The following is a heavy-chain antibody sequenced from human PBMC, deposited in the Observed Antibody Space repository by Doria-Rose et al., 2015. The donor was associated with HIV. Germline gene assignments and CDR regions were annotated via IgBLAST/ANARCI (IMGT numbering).Heavy chain of an antibody. D-gene: IGHD6-13*01. CDR1: GVSLSSPGMG. Sequence: QITLKESGPVLVKPTGTLTLTCTVSGVSLSSPGMGVSWIRQPPGKALEWLANIFSDDERSYKTSLKSRLTISRGTSKSQVVLTMTDTDPVDTAAYYCARIKSSRWYHKYYFDFWGQGTLVTVSA. CDR2: IFSDDER. J-gene: IGHJ4*02. CDR3: ARIKSSRWYHKYYFDF. V-gene: IGHV2-26*01.